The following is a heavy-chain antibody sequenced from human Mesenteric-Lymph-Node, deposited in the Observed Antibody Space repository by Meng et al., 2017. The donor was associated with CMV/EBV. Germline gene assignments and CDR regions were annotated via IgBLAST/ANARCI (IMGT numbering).Heavy chain of an antibody. J-gene: IGHJ4*02. CDR2: IYYSGST. V-gene: IGHV4-59*08. CDR3: QQQLIY. D-gene: IGHD6-13*01. Sequence: GSLRLSCTVSGGSISSYYWSWIRQPPGKGLEWIGYIYYSGSTNYNPSLKSRVTISVDTSKNQFSLELTSVTAADTAVYYCQQQLIYWGRGTLVTVSS. CDR1: GGSISSYY.